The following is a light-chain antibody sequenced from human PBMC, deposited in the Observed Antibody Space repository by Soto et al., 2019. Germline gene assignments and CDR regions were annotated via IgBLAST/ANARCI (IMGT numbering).Light chain of an antibody. V-gene: IGKV1-9*01. Sequence: DIPLTQSPSFLSASVGDRVTITCRASQGISSYLAWYQQKPGKAPKLLIYAASSLQSGVPSRFGGSGSETEFTLTISSLQPEDFATYYCQQLNSYPHTFGQGTKLEIK. CDR2: AAS. CDR1: QGISSY. J-gene: IGKJ2*01. CDR3: QQLNSYPHT.